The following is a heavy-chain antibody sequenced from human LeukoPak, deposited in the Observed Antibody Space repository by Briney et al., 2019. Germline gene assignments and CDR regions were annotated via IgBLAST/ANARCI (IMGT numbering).Heavy chain of an antibody. CDR2: ISGSGGST. J-gene: IGHJ1*01. CDR3: AKAYYDSSGYYFEHFQH. CDR1: GFTFSSYA. D-gene: IGHD3-22*01. Sequence: GGSLRLSCAASGFTFSSYAMSWVRQAPGKGLEWVSAISGSGGSTYYADSVKGRFTISRDNAKNSLYLQMNSLRAEDTALYYCAKAYYDSSGYYFEHFQHWGQGTLVTVSS. V-gene: IGHV3-23*01.